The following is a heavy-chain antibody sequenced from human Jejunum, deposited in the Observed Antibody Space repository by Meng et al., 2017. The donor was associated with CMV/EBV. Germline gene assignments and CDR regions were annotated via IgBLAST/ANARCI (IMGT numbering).Heavy chain of an antibody. CDR1: GFRVSSNY. CDR3: ARDRTGSYYGTDV. V-gene: IGHV3-53*01. Sequence: ASGFRVSSNYMGWVRQAPGKGLEWVAVVYTDGDTYHADSVKGRFTMSRDNSQNTLYLQMNNLRADDTAVYYCARDRTGSYYGTDVWGRGTTVTVSS. D-gene: IGHD2-15*01. J-gene: IGHJ6*02. CDR2: VYTDGDT.